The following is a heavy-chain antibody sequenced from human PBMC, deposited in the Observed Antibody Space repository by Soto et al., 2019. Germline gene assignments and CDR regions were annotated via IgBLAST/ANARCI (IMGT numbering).Heavy chain of an antibody. Sequence: PSETLSLTCAVSGGSVSSGSYYWSWIRQPPGKGLEWIGYIYYSGSTNYNPSLKSRVTISVDTSKNQFSLKLSSVTAADTAVYYCARRYSSTWCFDSWGRGTLVTVSS. CDR3: ARRYSSTWCFDS. CDR1: GGSVSSGSYY. D-gene: IGHD6-13*01. CDR2: IYYSGST. V-gene: IGHV4-61*01. J-gene: IGHJ4*02.